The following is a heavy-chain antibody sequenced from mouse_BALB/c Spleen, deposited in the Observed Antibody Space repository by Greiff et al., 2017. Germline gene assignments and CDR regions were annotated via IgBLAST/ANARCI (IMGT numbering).Heavy chain of an antibody. D-gene: IGHD3-3*01. CDR1: GYTFTSYW. V-gene: IGHV1S81*02. CDR2: INPSNGRT. J-gene: IGHJ3*01. CDR3: ARRDERAY. Sequence: QVQLQQPGAELVKPGASVKLSCKASGYTFTSYWMHWVKQRPGQGLEWIGEINPSNGRTNYNEKFKSKATLTVDKSSSTAYMQLSSLTSEDSAVYYCARRDERAYWGQGTLVTVSA.